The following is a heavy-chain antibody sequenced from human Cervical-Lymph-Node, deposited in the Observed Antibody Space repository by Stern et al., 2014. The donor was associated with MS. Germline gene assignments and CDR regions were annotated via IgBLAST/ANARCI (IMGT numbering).Heavy chain of an antibody. Sequence: VQLVESGGGVVQPGRSLRLSCAASGFTFSSYGMHWVRQAPGKELAWVAVIWYDGSNKYYADSVKGRFTSSRDNSKNTLYLQMNSLRAEDTAVYYCARDRHDLGYCSGGSCYLPDYWGQGTLVTVSS. J-gene: IGHJ4*02. CDR1: GFTFSSYG. D-gene: IGHD2-15*01. V-gene: IGHV3-33*01. CDR2: IWYDGSNK. CDR3: ARDRHDLGYCSGGSCYLPDY.